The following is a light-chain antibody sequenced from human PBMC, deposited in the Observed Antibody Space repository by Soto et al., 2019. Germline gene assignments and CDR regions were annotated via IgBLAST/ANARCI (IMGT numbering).Light chain of an antibody. J-gene: IGKJ1*01. CDR1: QGVSRY. Sequence: IQLTQSPSSLSASVGDSVTITCRASQGVSRYLSWYQQKPGKAPKPLIYDASSLESGVPSRFSGSGSGTEFTLTISSLQPDDFATYYCQQYNSYSLTFGQGTKVDIK. CDR3: QQYNSYSLT. CDR2: DAS. V-gene: IGKV1-5*01.